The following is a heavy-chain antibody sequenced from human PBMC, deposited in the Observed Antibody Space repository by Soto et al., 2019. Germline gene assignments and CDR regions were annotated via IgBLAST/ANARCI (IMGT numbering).Heavy chain of an antibody. CDR1: GYTFTSYA. CDR3: ARLNPSPFGEPDNWFDP. CDR2: INAGNGNT. D-gene: IGHD3-10*01. V-gene: IGHV1-3*01. J-gene: IGHJ5*02. Sequence: QVQLVQSGAEVKKPGASVKVSCKASGYTFTSYAMHWVRQAPGQRLEWMGWINAGNGNTKYSQKFQGRVTITRDTSXSTXYMELSSLRSEDTAVYYCARLNPSPFGEPDNWFDPWGQGTLVTVSS.